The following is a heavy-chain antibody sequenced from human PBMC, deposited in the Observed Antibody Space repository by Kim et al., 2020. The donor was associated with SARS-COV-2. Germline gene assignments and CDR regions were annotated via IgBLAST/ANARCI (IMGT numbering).Heavy chain of an antibody. CDR3: AIIADTAMASFDY. Sequence: NYARKFRGRVTITADKATSTAYMELSSLGSEDTAVYYCAIIADTAMASFDYWGQGTLVTVSS. V-gene: IGHV1-69*02. J-gene: IGHJ4*02. D-gene: IGHD5-18*01.